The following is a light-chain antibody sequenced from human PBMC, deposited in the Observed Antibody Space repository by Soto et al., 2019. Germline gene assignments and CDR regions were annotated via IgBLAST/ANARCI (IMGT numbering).Light chain of an antibody. CDR2: SAS. CDR1: QGISRW. J-gene: IGKJ3*01. V-gene: IGKV1-12*01. Sequence: DIQMTQLPSSMSASVGDRVTITCRASQGISRWLAWYHQKPGQAPNLLIYSASTLPSGVPSRFSGSGSGTDFTLTISSLQPEDFGTDYCQQSNSFPLTFGPGTKVDMK. CDR3: QQSNSFPLT.